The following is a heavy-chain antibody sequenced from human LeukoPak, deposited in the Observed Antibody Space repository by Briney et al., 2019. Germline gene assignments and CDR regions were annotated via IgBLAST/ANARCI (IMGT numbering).Heavy chain of an antibody. CDR1: GFTFSSYA. D-gene: IGHD5-18*01. CDR3: AKGYSYGQYYFDY. CDR2: ISGSGGST. J-gene: IGHJ4*02. Sequence: GGSLRLSCAASGFTFSSYAMSWVRQAPGKGLEWVSVISGSGGSTYYADSVKGRFTISRDNSKNTLYLQMNSLRAEDTAVYYCAKGYSYGQYYFDYWGQGTLVTVSS. V-gene: IGHV3-23*01.